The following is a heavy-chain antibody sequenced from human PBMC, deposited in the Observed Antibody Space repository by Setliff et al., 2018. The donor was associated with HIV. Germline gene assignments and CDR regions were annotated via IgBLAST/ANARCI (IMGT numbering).Heavy chain of an antibody. CDR2: IKTDGGTT. CDR3: ARGRCSDAACFFDY. CDR1: GFTFKTYS. Sequence: GGSLRLSCVGSGFTFKTYSMNWVRQAPGKGLEWLLYIKTDGGTTYDADSVEGRFTISRDNAKNSLYLQMDNLTVDDTAVYFCARGRCSDAACFFDYWGQGTLVTVSS. D-gene: IGHD3-16*01. V-gene: IGHV3-48*01. J-gene: IGHJ4*02.